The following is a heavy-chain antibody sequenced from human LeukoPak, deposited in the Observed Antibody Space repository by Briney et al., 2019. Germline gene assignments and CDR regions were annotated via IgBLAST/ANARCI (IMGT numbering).Heavy chain of an antibody. CDR2: IHSSSGSI. CDR3: ARSSELRYFDWLSSRYYFYY. Sequence: PGGSLRLSCAASGFNFTNYNMNWVRQAPGKGLEWVSSIHSSSGSIYYADSLKGRFTISRDNAKNSLYLQMNSLRAEDTAVYYCARSSELRYFDWLSSRYYFYYWGQGTLVTVSS. V-gene: IGHV3-21*01. D-gene: IGHD3-9*01. J-gene: IGHJ4*02. CDR1: GFNFTNYN.